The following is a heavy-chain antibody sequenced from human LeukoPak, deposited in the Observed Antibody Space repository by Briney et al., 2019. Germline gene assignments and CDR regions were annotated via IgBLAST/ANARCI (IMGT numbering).Heavy chain of an antibody. V-gene: IGHV5-51*01. D-gene: IGHD6-19*01. J-gene: IGHJ4*02. CDR1: GYSFTSYW. Sequence: GESLKISCKGSGYSFTSYWIGWVRQMPGKGLEWMGIIYPGDSDTRYSPSFQGQVTISADKSISTAYLQWSSLKASDTAMYYCARWPRGVWLQMVGLDYWGQGTLSPSPQ. CDR3: ARWPRGVWLQMVGLDY. CDR2: IYPGDSDT.